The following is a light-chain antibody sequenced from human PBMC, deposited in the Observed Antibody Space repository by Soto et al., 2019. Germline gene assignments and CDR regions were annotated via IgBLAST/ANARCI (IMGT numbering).Light chain of an antibody. CDR3: QQYGSSIT. J-gene: IGKJ5*01. Sequence: EIVMTQSPATLSVSPGERATFSCRASQSVSSNLAWYQQKPGQAPRLLIYGTSSRATGIPDRFSGSGSGTDFTLTISRLEPEDFAVFYCQQYGSSITFGQGTRLEIK. V-gene: IGKV3-20*01. CDR2: GTS. CDR1: QSVSSN.